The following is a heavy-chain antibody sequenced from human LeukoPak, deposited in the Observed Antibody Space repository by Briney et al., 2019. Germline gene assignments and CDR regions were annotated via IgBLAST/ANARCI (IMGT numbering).Heavy chain of an antibody. V-gene: IGHV3-30*03. D-gene: IGHD6-13*01. CDR2: ISHNGGSK. Sequence: QTGRSLRLSCAAFGFTFSSYGMHWVRQAPGKGLEWVASISHNGGSKFYADSVMGRFSISRDSSKNTVHLEMNSLRAEDTAVYYCARTAGYSSSWYLGGNYYGMDVWGQGTTVTVSS. J-gene: IGHJ6*02. CDR3: ARTAGYSSSWYLGGNYYGMDV. CDR1: GFTFSSYG.